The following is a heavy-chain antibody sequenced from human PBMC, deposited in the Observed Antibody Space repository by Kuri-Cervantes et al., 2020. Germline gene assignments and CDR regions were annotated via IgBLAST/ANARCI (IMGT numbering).Heavy chain of an antibody. J-gene: IGHJ6*03. D-gene: IGHD3-10*01. Sequence: ASVQVSCKASGYTFTGYYMHWVRQAPGQGLEWMGWINPNSGGTNYAQKFQGRVTMTRDTSISTAYMELSRLRSDDTAVYYCARSSRTGGYYYYYMDVWGKGTTVTVSS. V-gene: IGHV1-2*02. CDR3: ARSSRTGGYYYYYMDV. CDR1: GYTFTGYY. CDR2: INPNSGGT.